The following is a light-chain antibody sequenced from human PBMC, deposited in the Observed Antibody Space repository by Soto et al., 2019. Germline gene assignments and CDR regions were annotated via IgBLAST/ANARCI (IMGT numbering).Light chain of an antibody. J-gene: IGKJ5*01. Sequence: EILMTQSPATLSVSPGERVTLSCRASQSISSKLAWYQQRPGQDPRLLIYGASTRATGIPARFSCSESGTEFTLTISSLQSEDFAVYYCHHYHNWPMTFGQGTRLEIK. CDR1: QSISSK. V-gene: IGKV3-15*01. CDR2: GAS. CDR3: HHYHNWPMT.